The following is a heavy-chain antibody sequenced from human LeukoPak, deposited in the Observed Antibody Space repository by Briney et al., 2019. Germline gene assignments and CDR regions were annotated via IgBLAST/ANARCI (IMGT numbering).Heavy chain of an antibody. V-gene: IGHV3-21*01. Sequence: GGSPRLSCAASGFSFSIYSMNWVRQAPGKGLEWVSSISSSSSYIYYADSVKGRFTISRDNAKNSLYLQMNSLRAGDTAVYYCAREGAAGYYFDYWGQGTLVTVSS. CDR3: AREGAAGYYFDY. J-gene: IGHJ4*02. CDR2: ISSSSSYI. CDR1: GFSFSIYS. D-gene: IGHD6-13*01.